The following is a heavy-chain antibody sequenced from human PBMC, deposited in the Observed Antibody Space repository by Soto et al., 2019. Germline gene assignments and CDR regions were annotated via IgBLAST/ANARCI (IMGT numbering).Heavy chain of an antibody. CDR2: MNPNSGNT. Sequence: ASVKVSCKASGYTFTSYDINWVRQATGQGLEWMGWMNPNSGNTGYAQKFQGRVTMTRNTSISTAYMELSSLRSEDTAVYYCARGGPGRIAARRSYYYYYMDVWGKGTTVTVSS. V-gene: IGHV1-8*01. CDR3: ARGGPGRIAARRSYYYYYMDV. CDR1: GYTFTSYD. D-gene: IGHD6-6*01. J-gene: IGHJ6*03.